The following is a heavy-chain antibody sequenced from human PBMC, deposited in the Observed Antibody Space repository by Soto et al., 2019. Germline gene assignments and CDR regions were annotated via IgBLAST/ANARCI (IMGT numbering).Heavy chain of an antibody. D-gene: IGHD2-8*02. CDR2: IYFSGFT. V-gene: IGHV4-59*01. J-gene: IGHJ4*02. CDR3: ATAPTGRYWGFFDS. Sequence: PSETLSLTCTVSGGSISNYYWKWFRQPPGEGLEWIGYIYFSGFTNYNPSLKSRVAISLDMSRFQFSLKLASVTAADTAVYYCATAPTGRYWGFFDSWGRGTLVTVSS. CDR1: GGSISNYY.